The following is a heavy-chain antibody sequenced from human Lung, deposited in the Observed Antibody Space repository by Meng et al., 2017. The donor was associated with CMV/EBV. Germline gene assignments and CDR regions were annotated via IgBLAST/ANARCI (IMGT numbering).Heavy chain of an antibody. V-gene: IGHV4-39*07. CDR3: GREALSIAVASTDH. CDR2: IHYRGST. CDR1: GGSISSSGYY. J-gene: IGHJ4*02. Sequence: QLQLQASGPGLVRPSETLSLTCTVSGGSISSSGYYWGWIRQPPGKGLEWIGSIHYRGSTYYNPSLKGRVTISVDTSKNQFSLKVNSVTAADTAVYYCGREALSIAVASTDHWGQGTLVTVSS. D-gene: IGHD6-19*01.